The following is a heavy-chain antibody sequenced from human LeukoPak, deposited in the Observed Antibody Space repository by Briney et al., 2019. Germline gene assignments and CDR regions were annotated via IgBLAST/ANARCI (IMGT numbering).Heavy chain of an antibody. V-gene: IGHV3-23*01. J-gene: IGHJ6*03. CDR2: ISGSGVTT. Sequence: GGTLRLSCAASGFTFSSYGMSWVRQAPGKGLEGVSAISGSGVTTYYADSVKGRFTISRDNSKNTLYLQMNSLRAEDTAVYYCAKGRSIAAAPPYYYYYYYMDVWGKGTTVTVSS. D-gene: IGHD6-13*01. CDR3: AKGRSIAAAPPYYYYYYYMDV. CDR1: GFTFSSYG.